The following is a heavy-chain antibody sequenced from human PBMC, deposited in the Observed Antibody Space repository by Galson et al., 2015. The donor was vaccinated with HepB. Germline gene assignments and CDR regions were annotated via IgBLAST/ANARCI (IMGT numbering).Heavy chain of an antibody. CDR1: GGSISSGTYY. J-gene: IGHJ4*02. V-gene: IGHV4-39*01. Sequence: ETLSLTCTVSGGSISSGTYYWVWIRQPPGKGLEWIGNIYYSGNIYYNPSLKSRVTIPVDTSKNQFSLKLSSVTAADTAVYYCARRIEGYNFLGFDYWGQGTLVTVSS. CDR3: ARRIEGYNFLGFDY. CDR2: IYYSGNI. D-gene: IGHD5-24*01.